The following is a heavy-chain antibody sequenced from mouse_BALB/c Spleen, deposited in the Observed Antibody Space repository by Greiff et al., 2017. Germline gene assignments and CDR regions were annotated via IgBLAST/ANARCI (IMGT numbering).Heavy chain of an antibody. CDR3: ARNRYENYAMDY. V-gene: IGHV5-17*02. CDR1: GFTFSSFG. Sequence: EVQLQESGGGLVQPGGSRKLSCAASGFTFSSFGMHWVRQAPEKGLEWVAYISSGSSTIYYADTVKGRFTISRDNPKNTLFLQMTSLRSEDTAMYYCARNRYENYAMDYWGQGTSVTVSS. J-gene: IGHJ4*01. CDR2: ISSGSSTI. D-gene: IGHD2-14*01.